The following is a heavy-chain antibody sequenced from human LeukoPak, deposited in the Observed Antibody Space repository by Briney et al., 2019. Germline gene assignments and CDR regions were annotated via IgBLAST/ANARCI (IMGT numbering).Heavy chain of an antibody. CDR1: GFSFSSYA. V-gene: IGHV3-23*01. CDR3: AKVDSSGWYPDDAFDV. J-gene: IGHJ3*01. CDR2: IRVSGADI. Sequence: PGGSLRLSCAASGFSFSSYAMSWVRQAPGKGLEWVSSIRVSGADIYYADSVKGRFTTSRDKSKNTLYLQMTSLRAEDTAVYYCAKVDSSGWYPDDAFDVWGQGTTVTVS. D-gene: IGHD6-19*01.